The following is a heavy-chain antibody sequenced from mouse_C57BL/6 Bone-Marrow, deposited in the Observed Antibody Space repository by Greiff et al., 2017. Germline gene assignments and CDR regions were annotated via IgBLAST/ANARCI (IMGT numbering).Heavy chain of an antibody. CDR1: GYTFTEYT. D-gene: IGHD1-1*01. Sequence: VQLQQSGAELVKPGASVKLSCKASGYTFTEYTIHWVKQRSGQGLEWIGWFYPGSGSIKYNEKFKDKATLPADKSYSPVYMELSRLTSEYSAVYFCARHEDLHYAPSWFAYWGQGTLVTVSA. CDR2: FYPGSGSI. J-gene: IGHJ3*01. CDR3: ARHEDLHYAPSWFAY. V-gene: IGHV1-62-2*01.